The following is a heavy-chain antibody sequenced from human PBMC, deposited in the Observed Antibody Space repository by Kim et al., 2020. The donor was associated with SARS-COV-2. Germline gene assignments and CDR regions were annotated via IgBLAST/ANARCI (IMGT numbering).Heavy chain of an antibody. Sequence: KGRLTISRDNAKNSLYLQMNSLRAEDTAVYYCARGAENFYYDSSGYHMDVWGQGTTVTVSS. V-gene: IGHV3-11*01. CDR3: ARGAENFYYDSSGYHMDV. J-gene: IGHJ6*02. D-gene: IGHD3-22*01.